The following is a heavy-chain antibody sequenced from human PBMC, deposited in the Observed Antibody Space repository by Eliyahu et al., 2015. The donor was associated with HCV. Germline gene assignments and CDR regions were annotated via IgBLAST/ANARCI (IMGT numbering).Heavy chain of an antibody. Sequence: QVQLQESGPGLVKPSETLSLTCTVSGGSISRIYWSWIRQPPGKALEWVWYFPDPWVTDYSPSLKSRVTMSVDTSKNRISLELRSVTAADTAVYYCASSLQLYSYGYEYFQSWGQGTLVAVSS. D-gene: IGHD5-18*01. V-gene: IGHV4-59*01. CDR3: ASSLQLYSYGYEYFQS. CDR2: FPDPWVT. CDR1: GGSISRIY. J-gene: IGHJ1*01.